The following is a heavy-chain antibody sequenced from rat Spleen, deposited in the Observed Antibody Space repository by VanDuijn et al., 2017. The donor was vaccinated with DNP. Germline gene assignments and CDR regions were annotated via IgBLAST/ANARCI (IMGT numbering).Heavy chain of an antibody. V-gene: IGHV5-22*01. CDR1: GFTFSDYY. CDR3: ARPMDYYSGGFGN. Sequence: EVQLVESGGGLVQPGRSLKLSCAAAGFTFSDYYMAWVRQAPTKGLELVAYMNYDGGRSYYGDSVKVRFTISRDNAKSTLSLQMNSLRSEDMATYYCARPMDYYSGGFGNWGQGTLVTVSS. J-gene: IGHJ3*01. CDR2: MNYDGGRS. D-gene: IGHD1-1*01.